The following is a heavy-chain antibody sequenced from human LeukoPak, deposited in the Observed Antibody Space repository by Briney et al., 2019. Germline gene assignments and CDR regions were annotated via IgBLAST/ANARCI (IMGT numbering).Heavy chain of an antibody. Sequence: PSETLSLTCTVSGGSISTYYRNWIRQPPGKGLEWIGNIYYSGSTKYNPSLKSRITISVDTSKNQFSLKLSSVTAADTAVYYCARGGGGTAYFDYWGQGTLVTVSS. D-gene: IGHD2-21*02. CDR3: ARGGGGTAYFDY. V-gene: IGHV4-59*01. J-gene: IGHJ4*02. CDR1: GGSISTYY. CDR2: IYYSGST.